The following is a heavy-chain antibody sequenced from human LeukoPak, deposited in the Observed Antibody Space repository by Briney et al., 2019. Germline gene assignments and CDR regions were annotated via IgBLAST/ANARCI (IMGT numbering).Heavy chain of an antibody. CDR3: GKTTTGYSSGQKPAWPVDY. J-gene: IGHJ4*02. Sequence: GGSLRLSCEASGFTFGSYAMYWVRQAPGKGLEWVAGIFGSGGSTHYADSAKGRFTISRDNSKNTVYLQINSLRAEDTAVYYCGKTTTGYSSGQKPAWPVDYWGQGTLVTVSS. V-gene: IGHV3-23*01. D-gene: IGHD6-19*01. CDR1: GFTFGSYA. CDR2: IFGSGGST.